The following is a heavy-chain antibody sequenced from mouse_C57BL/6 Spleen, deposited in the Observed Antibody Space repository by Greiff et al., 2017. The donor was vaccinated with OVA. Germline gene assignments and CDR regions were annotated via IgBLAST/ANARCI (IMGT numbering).Heavy chain of an antibody. Sequence: QVQLQQSGPELVKPGASVKISCKASGYAFSSSWMNWVKQRPGKGLEWIGRLYPGDGDTNYNGKFKGKATLTADKSSSTAYMQLSSLTSEDSAVYFCARDYGSSWSYWYFDVWGTGTTVTVSS. D-gene: IGHD1-1*01. CDR1: GYAFSSSW. J-gene: IGHJ1*03. V-gene: IGHV1-82*01. CDR2: LYPGDGDT. CDR3: ARDYGSSWSYWYFDV.